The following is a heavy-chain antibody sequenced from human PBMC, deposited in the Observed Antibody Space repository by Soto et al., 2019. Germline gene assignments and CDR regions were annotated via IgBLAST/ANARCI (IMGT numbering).Heavy chain of an antibody. CDR1: GFTFSDAW. J-gene: IGHJ5*02. V-gene: IGHV3-15*01. CDR2: IKSKSDGGTT. CDR3: TTDLWRIAVVVGSTGYFNP. Sequence: RGSLRLSCAASGFTFSDAWMSWVRQAPGKGLDWVGRIKSKSDGGTTEYAGPVRGRFTISRDDSNNTSYLQMNSLKTEDTAVYYCTTDLWRIAVVVGSTGYFNPWGQGT. D-gene: IGHD2-15*01.